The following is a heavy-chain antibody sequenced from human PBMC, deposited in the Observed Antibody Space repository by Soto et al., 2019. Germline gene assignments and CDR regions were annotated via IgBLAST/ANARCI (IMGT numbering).Heavy chain of an antibody. D-gene: IGHD2-2*02. CDR1: GGSISSSSYY. Sequence: SETLSLTCTVSGGSISSSSYYWGWIRQPPGKGLEWIGSIYYSGSTYYNPSLKSRVTISVDTSKNQFSLKLSSVTAADTAVYYCAGAYCSSTSCYNPFDYWRQGTLVPVSS. V-gene: IGHV4-39*01. CDR3: AGAYCSSTSCYNPFDY. CDR2: IYYSGST. J-gene: IGHJ4*02.